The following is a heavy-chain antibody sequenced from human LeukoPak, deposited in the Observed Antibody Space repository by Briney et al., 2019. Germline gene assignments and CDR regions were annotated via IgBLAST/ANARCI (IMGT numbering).Heavy chain of an antibody. CDR1: GFTFNNYA. D-gene: IGHD5/OR15-5a*01. V-gene: IGHV3-23*01. Sequence: GGSLRLSCAASGFTFNNYAMSWVRQAPGKGLEWVSTISGTGGITHYVDSVKGRFTISRDNTKNTLFLQMNSLRAEDTAVYYCAKGIRSTWDIRGQGTMVTVSS. CDR2: ISGTGGIT. CDR3: AKGIRSTWDI. J-gene: IGHJ3*02.